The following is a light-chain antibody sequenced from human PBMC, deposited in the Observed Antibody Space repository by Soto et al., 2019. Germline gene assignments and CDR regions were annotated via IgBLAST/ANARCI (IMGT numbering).Light chain of an antibody. V-gene: IGLV2-14*03. J-gene: IGLJ1*01. Sequence: QSVLTQPASVSGSPGQSIAISCTGTSSDVGGYNYVSWYQQHPGKAPKLMIYDVSNRPSGISTRFSGSKSGNTASLTISGLQAEDEADYYCCSYTTSSTYVFGTGTKLTV. CDR1: SSDVGGYNY. CDR2: DVS. CDR3: CSYTTSSTYV.